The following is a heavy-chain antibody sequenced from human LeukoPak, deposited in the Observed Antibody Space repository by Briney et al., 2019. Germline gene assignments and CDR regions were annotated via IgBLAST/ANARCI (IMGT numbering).Heavy chain of an antibody. CDR2: INHSGST. D-gene: IGHD6-13*01. CDR3: ARDGYSSSWYFVPHYTPARNFDY. J-gene: IGHJ4*02. V-gene: IGHV4-34*01. CDR1: GGSFSGYY. Sequence: SETLSLTCAVYGGSFSGYYWSWIRQPPGKGLEWIGEINHSGSTNYNPSLKSRVTISVDTSKNQFSLKLSSVTAADTAVYYCARDGYSSSWYFVPHYTPARNFDYWGQGTLVTVSS.